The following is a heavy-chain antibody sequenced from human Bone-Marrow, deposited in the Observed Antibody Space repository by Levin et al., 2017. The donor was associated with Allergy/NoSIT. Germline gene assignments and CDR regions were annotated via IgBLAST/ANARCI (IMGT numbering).Heavy chain of an antibody. CDR1: GYTFTSYG. CDR2: ISAYNGNT. J-gene: IGHJ5*02. CDR3: ASLRQYYYDSSGYGGWFDP. V-gene: IGHV1-18*01. Sequence: GESLKISCKASGYTFTSYGISWVRQAPGQGLEWMGWISAYNGNTNYAQKLQGRVTMTTDTSTSTAYMELRSLRSDDTAVYYCASLRQYYYDSSGYGGWFDPWGQGTLVTVSS. D-gene: IGHD3-22*01.